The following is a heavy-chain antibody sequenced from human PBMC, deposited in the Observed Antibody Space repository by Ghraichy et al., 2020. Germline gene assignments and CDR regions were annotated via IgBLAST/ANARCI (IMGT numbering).Heavy chain of an antibody. Sequence: GGSLRLSCATSGFTFSSYWMSWVRQAPGKGLEWVANIKQDGSEKYYVDSVKGRFTISRDNAKNSLYLQMNSLRAEDTAVYYCARDMYIVVVPAAGLPEYWGHGTLVTVSS. CDR1: GFTFSSYW. V-gene: IGHV3-7*03. CDR2: IKQDGSEK. D-gene: IGHD2-2*01. J-gene: IGHJ4*01. CDR3: ARDMYIVVVPAAGLPEY.